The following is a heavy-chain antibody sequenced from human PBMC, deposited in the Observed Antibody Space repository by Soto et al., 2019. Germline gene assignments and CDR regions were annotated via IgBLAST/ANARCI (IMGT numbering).Heavy chain of an antibody. CDR1: GGTFSSYA. J-gene: IGHJ6*02. D-gene: IGHD2-8*02. CDR2: IIPIFGTA. V-gene: IGHV1-69*13. CDR3: ARSTGGGMKYYYGMDV. Sequence: SVKVSCKASGGTFSSYATSWVRQAPGQGLEWMGGIIPIFGTANYAQKFQGRVTITADESTSTAYMELSSLRSEDTAVYYCARSTGGGMKYYYGMDVWGQGTTVTVSS.